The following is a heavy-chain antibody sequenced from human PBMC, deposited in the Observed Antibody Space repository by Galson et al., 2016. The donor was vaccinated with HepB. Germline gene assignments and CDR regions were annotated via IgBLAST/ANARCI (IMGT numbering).Heavy chain of an antibody. D-gene: IGHD4-17*01. J-gene: IGHJ4*02. CDR2: IKRDGSKI. Sequence: SLRLSCAASGFSFSDYWMNWVRQAPGKGLEWVASIKRDGSKIYYDDSVKGRFTISRDNFQNSLFLHMNSLRTEDTAVYYCDRTQFVRGFFTVTTQSHLDYWGQGALVTVS. V-gene: IGHV3-7*01. CDR1: GFSFSDYW. CDR3: DRTQFVRGFFTVTTQSHLDY.